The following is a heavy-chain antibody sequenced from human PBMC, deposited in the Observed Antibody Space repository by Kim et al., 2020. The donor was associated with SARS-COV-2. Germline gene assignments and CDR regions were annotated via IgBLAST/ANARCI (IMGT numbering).Heavy chain of an antibody. CDR2: ISYDGSNK. Sequence: GGSLRLSCAASGFTFNTYGMHWVRQAPGKGLEWVAVISYDGSNKYYADSVKGRFTISRDNYKNTLYLQMNSLRIEDTAVYYCAKSFSGGYFGYDYWGQGTLVTVSS. CDR1: GFTFNTYG. V-gene: IGHV3-30*18. CDR3: AKSFSGGYFGYDY. J-gene: IGHJ4*02. D-gene: IGHD1-26*01.